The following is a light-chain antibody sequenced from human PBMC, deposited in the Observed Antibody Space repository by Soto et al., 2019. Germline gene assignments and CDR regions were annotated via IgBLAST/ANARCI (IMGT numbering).Light chain of an antibody. V-gene: IGLV2-14*01. Sequence: QSALTQPASVSGSPGQSITISCTGTSSDVGGYKYVSWYQQHPGKAPKLMIFDVSNRPSGVSDRFSGSKSGNTASLSISGLQAEDEADYYCCSHTSSSTLYVFGTGTKLTVL. J-gene: IGLJ1*01. CDR1: SSDVGGYKY. CDR3: CSHTSSSTLYV. CDR2: DVS.